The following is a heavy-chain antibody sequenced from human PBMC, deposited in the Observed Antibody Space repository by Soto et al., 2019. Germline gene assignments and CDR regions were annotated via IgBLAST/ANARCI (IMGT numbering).Heavy chain of an antibody. J-gene: IGHJ4*02. CDR1: GFSVSSYY. V-gene: IGHV3-66*01. Sequence: GGSLRLSCAASGFSVSSYYMSWVRQAPGKGPEWVSVIYNNGDTYYTDSVKGRFTISRDDSKNTLFLQMNSLRVEDTAVYYCARDSYHHYWGQGTLVTVSS. CDR3: ARDSYHHY. CDR2: IYNNGDT.